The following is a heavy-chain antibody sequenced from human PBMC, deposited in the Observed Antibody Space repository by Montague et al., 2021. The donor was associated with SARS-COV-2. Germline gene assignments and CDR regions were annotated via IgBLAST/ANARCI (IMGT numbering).Heavy chain of an antibody. V-gene: IGHV3-21*01. CDR2: ISSSSSYI. Sequence: SLRLSCAASGFTFSSYSMNWVRQAPGKGLEWVSSISSSSSYIYYADSVKGRFTISRDNAKNSLYLQMNSLRAEDTAVYYCAGDHLVGLSPLDVWGQGTTVTVSS. D-gene: IGHD3-16*02. CDR1: GFTFSSYS. CDR3: AGDHLVGLSPLDV. J-gene: IGHJ6*02.